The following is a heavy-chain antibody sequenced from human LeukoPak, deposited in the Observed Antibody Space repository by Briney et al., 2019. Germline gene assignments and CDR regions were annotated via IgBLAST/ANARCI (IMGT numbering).Heavy chain of an antibody. Sequence: PGGSLRLSCAASGFTFSSYWMHWVRQAPGKGLVGVSRINNDGRSTNYADSVKGRFTISRDNAKNTLYLQMNSLRAEDTAVYYCAKDRNRYSYGCDYWGQGTLVTVSS. V-gene: IGHV3-74*01. D-gene: IGHD5-18*01. J-gene: IGHJ4*02. CDR2: INNDGRST. CDR1: GFTFSSYW. CDR3: AKDRNRYSYGCDY.